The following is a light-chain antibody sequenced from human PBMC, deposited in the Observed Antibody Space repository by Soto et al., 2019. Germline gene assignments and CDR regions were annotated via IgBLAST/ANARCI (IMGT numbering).Light chain of an antibody. V-gene: IGKV1-5*03. CDR1: QTISSW. J-gene: IGKJ4*01. CDR2: KAS. Sequence: DIQMTQSPSTLSGSVGDRVTITCRASQTISSWLAWYQQKPGKAPKLLIYKASTLKSGVPSRFSGSGSGTDFTLTISSLQPEDSATYYCQQVDHFPLTFGGGTKVDIK. CDR3: QQVDHFPLT.